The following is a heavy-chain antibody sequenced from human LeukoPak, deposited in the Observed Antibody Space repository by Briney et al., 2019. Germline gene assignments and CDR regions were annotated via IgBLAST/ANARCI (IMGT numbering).Heavy chain of an antibody. CDR2: ISSSSSYI. Sequence: GGSLRLSCAASGFTFSSYGMSWVRQAPGKGLEWVSSISSSSSYIYYADSVKGRFTISRDNAKNSLYLQMSSLRAEDTAVYYCAREDWGTYYFDYWGQGTLVTVSS. D-gene: IGHD7-27*01. CDR3: AREDWGTYYFDY. V-gene: IGHV3-21*01. CDR1: GFTFSSYG. J-gene: IGHJ4*02.